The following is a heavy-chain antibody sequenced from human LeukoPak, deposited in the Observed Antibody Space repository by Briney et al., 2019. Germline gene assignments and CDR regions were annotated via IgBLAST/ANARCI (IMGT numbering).Heavy chain of an antibody. Sequence: SETLSLTCAVYGGSLSDYYWSWICQPPGKGLEWIGEINHSGSTNYNPSLKSRVTISVDTSKNQFSLKLSSVTAADTAVYYCARAVDTAMLGYWGQGTLVTVSS. D-gene: IGHD5-18*01. CDR2: INHSGST. CDR1: GGSLSDYY. J-gene: IGHJ4*02. V-gene: IGHV4-34*01. CDR3: ARAVDTAMLGY.